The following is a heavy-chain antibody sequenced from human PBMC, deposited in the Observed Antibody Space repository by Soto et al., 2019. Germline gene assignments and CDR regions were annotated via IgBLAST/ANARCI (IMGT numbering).Heavy chain of an antibody. V-gene: IGHV1-18*01. D-gene: IGHD2-2*01. CDR2: ISAYNGNT. CDR1: GYTFTSYG. J-gene: IGHJ6*02. CDR3: AKGPAIVLVPAAMNYYYGMDV. Sequence: GASVKVSCKASGYTFTSYGISWVRQAPGQGLEWMGWISAYNGNTNYAQKLQGRVTMTTDTSTSTAYMELRSLRSDDTAVYYCAKGPAIVLVPAAMNYYYGMDVWGQGTTVTVSS.